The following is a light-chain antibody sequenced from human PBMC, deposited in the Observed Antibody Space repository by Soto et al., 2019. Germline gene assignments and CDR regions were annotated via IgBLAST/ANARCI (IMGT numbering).Light chain of an antibody. Sequence: QSVLNQPASVSGTSGKSITIYCTGTSSDVGGYNYASWYLQHPHKASKLIISEDSDRPSGVSHHFSCSKTGNTASLTISGLLAEDEADYYCSSYGVNRTYVFGSGTKVTVL. CDR1: SSDVGGYNY. V-gene: IGLV2-14*01. J-gene: IGLJ1*01. CDR3: SSYGVNRTYV. CDR2: EDS.